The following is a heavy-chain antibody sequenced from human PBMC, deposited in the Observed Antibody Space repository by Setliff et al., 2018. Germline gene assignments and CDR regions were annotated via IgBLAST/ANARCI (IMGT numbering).Heavy chain of an antibody. Sequence: PSETLSLTCTVSGDSISSGIYHWSWIRQSAGKGLEWIGEINHSGSTNYNPSLKSRVTISVDTSKNQFSLKLSSVTAADTAVYYCARDQDLRWCKAGTGCYYNYYGLDVWGQGTTVTVSS. V-gene: IGHV4-61*10. J-gene: IGHJ6*02. CDR2: INHSGST. CDR1: GDSISSGIYH. D-gene: IGHD2-8*02. CDR3: ARDQDLRWCKAGTGCYYNYYGLDV.